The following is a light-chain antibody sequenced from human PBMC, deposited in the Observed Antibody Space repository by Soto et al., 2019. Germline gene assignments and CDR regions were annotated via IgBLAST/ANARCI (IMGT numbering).Light chain of an antibody. Sequence: IVLTMSPGTLSLSPREGATLSCMASQSVSSSFLAWYQQKPGQAPRLLIYGASSRATGIPDRFSGSGSGTDFTLTISRLEPEDFAVYYCQQNNNWPLTVGGGTKVDI. CDR2: GAS. J-gene: IGKJ4*01. CDR1: QSVSSSF. CDR3: QQNNNWPLT. V-gene: IGKV3-20*01.